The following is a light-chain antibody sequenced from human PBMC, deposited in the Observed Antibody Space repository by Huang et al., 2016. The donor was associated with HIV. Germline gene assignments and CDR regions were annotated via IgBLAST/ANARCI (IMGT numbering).Light chain of an antibody. J-gene: IGKJ1*01. V-gene: IGKV3D-15*01. CDR1: QGVSNN. Sequence: EIVMTQSPATLSVSLGERATLSCRASQGVSNNIAWYQQKPGQTPRLLIHGASTRATGIAAKFSGRGSGTDFTLTITSLQPEDSAVYYCQHYNNWPPWTFGPGTQVEI. CDR2: GAS. CDR3: QHYNNWPPWT.